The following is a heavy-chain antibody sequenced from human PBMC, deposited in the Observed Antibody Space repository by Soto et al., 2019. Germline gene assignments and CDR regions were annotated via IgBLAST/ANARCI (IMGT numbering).Heavy chain of an antibody. CDR1: GESFIGYY. J-gene: IGHJ5*02. V-gene: IGHV4-34*02. Sequence: QVHLQQWGAGLLKPSETLSLTCAVYGESFIGYYWTWIRQPPGKGLEWIGEINHRGSTNYNPSLKCRVSISIDTSKNQLSLKLTSVTAADTSVYYCARTDIVTTNWFDPWGQGTLVTVSS. CDR3: ARTDIVTTNWFDP. D-gene: IGHD5-12*01. CDR2: INHRGST.